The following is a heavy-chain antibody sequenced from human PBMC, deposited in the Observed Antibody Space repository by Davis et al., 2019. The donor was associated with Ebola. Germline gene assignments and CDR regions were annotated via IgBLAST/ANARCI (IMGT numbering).Heavy chain of an antibody. CDR1: SGTFSNNA. D-gene: IGHD2-2*03. J-gene: IGHJ4*02. CDR2: IIPILGTT. CDR3: ASSLGYCSSTSCWGLYFDY. Sequence: SVQVSCKASSGTFSNNAISWVRQAPGQGLEWMGGIIPILGTTHYAQKFQGRVTMTEDTSTDTAYMELRSLRSDDTAVYYCASSLGYCSSTSCWGLYFDYWGQGTLVTVSS. V-gene: IGHV1-69*10.